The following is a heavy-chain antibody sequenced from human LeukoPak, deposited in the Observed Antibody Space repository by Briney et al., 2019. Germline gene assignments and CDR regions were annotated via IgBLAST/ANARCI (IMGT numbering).Heavy chain of an antibody. D-gene: IGHD1-26*01. Sequence: GGSLRLSCAASGFTFSAYAMSWVRQAPGKGLEWASAISGSGDTTNSADSVKGRFTISRDNSKNMLYLHMNSLRAEDTAVYYCAKPPVGGATGFDSWGQGTLVTVSS. CDR3: AKPPVGGATGFDS. CDR1: GFTFSAYA. J-gene: IGHJ4*02. V-gene: IGHV3-23*01. CDR2: ISGSGDTT.